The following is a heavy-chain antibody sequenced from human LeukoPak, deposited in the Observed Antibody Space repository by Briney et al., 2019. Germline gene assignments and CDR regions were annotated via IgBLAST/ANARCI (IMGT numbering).Heavy chain of an antibody. D-gene: IGHD2-2*01. J-gene: IGHJ4*02. CDR1: GFTFSSYS. CDR2: ISSSSSYI. CDR3: ARDSCSSTSCYYY. V-gene: IGHV3-21*01. Sequence: GGSLRLSCAASGFTFSSYSMNWVRQAPGKGLEWVSSISSSSSYIYYADSVKGRFTISRDNAKNSLYLQMNCLRAEDTAVYYCARDSCSSTSCYYYWGQGTLVTVSS.